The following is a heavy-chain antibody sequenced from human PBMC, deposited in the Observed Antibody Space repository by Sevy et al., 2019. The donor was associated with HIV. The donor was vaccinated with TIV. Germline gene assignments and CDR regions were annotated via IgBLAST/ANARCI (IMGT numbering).Heavy chain of an antibody. CDR2: ISAYSGDT. D-gene: IGHD2-2*01. J-gene: IGHJ4*02. V-gene: IGHV1-18*01. CDR3: ARDKPQGVVIIPGSMWGGVDY. Sequence: ASVKVSCKTFGYTFKTYGISWVRQAPGQGLEWMEWISAYSGDTNFAQKFQGRVTMTTDTSTSTAYMELSSLRSDDTAVYFCARDKPQGVVIIPGSMWGGVDYWGQGTVVTVSS. CDR1: GYTFKTYG.